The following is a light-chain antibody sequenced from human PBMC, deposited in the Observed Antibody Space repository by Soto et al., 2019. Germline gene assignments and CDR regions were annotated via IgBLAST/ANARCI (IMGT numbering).Light chain of an antibody. CDR3: QQYNNRLA. J-gene: IGKJ1*01. CDR2: GAS. V-gene: IGKV3-15*01. CDR1: LSVSSN. Sequence: EIVMTQSRATLSVSPGERATLSCRASLSVSSNLAWYQQKPGQAPRLLIYGASTRATGIPARFSGSGSGTEFTLTIRSLQSEDFAVYYCQQYNNRLAFGQGTKVEIK.